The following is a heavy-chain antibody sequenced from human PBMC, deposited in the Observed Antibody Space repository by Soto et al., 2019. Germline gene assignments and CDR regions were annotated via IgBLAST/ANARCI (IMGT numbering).Heavy chain of an antibody. Sequence: QVQLVQSGAEVKKPGSSVKVSCKASGGTFSSYAISWVRQAPGQGLEWMGGIIPTFGTANYAQKFQGRVTITADKSTSTAYMELSSLSSEDTAVYYCARDQPLGYCNSTSCSTRFEPGGQGTLVTVSS. CDR3: ARDQPLGYCNSTSCSTRFEP. CDR2: IIPTFGTA. D-gene: IGHD2-2*01. V-gene: IGHV1-69*06. J-gene: IGHJ5*02. CDR1: GGTFSSYA.